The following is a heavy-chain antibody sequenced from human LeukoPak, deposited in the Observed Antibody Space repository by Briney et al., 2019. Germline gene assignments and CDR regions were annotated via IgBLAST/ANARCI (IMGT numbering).Heavy chain of an antibody. CDR2: ISSSGSTI. J-gene: IGHJ4*02. V-gene: IGHV3-48*03. Sequence: GGSLRLFCAASGFTFSSYEMNWVRRAPGKGLEWVSYISSSGSTIYYADSVKGRFTISRDNAKNSLYLQMNSLRAEDTAVYYCAGGAVAGNLFDYWGQGTLVTVSS. CDR1: GFTFSSYE. D-gene: IGHD6-19*01. CDR3: AGGAVAGNLFDY.